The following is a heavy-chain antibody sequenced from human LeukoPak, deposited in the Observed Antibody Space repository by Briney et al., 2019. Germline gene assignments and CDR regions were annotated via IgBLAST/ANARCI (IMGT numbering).Heavy chain of an antibody. Sequence: SETLSLTCAVYGGSFSGYYWSWIRQPPGKGQEWIGEINHSGSTNYNPSLKSRVTISVDTSKNQFSLKLSSVTAADTAVYYCARRVRGVIMGYYYYGMDVWGQGTTVTVSS. CDR1: GGSFSGYY. V-gene: IGHV4-34*01. D-gene: IGHD3-10*01. J-gene: IGHJ6*02. CDR3: ARRVRGVIMGYYYYGMDV. CDR2: INHSGST.